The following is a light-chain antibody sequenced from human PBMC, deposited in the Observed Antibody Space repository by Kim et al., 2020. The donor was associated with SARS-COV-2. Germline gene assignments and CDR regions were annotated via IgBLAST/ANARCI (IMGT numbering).Light chain of an antibody. CDR1: QSVLYSSNNKNH. Sequence: DIVMTQSPDSLAVSLGERATINCKSSQSVLYSSNNKNHLAWYQQKPGQPPKLLIYWASTRESGVPDRFSGSGSGTDFTLTISSLQAEDVAVYYCQQYYSTPLTFGGGTKLEIK. CDR2: WAS. J-gene: IGKJ4*01. V-gene: IGKV4-1*01. CDR3: QQYYSTPLT.